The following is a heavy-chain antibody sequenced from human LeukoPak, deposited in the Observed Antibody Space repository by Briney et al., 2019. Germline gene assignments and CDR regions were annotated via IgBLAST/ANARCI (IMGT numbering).Heavy chain of an antibody. D-gene: IGHD6-13*01. V-gene: IGHV4-31*03. J-gene: IGHJ4*02. CDR3: ARVSRQLVYYFDY. CDR2: IYYSGST. Sequence: SETLSLTCTVSGGSISSGGYYWSWLRQHPGKGLEWIGYIYYSGSTYYNPSLKSRVTISVDTSKNQFSLKLSSVTAADTAVYYCARVSRQLVYYFDYWGQGTLVTVSS. CDR1: GGSISSGGYY.